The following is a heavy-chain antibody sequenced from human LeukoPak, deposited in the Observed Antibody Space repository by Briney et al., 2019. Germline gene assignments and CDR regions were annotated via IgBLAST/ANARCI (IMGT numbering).Heavy chain of an antibody. V-gene: IGHV3-15*01. J-gene: IGHJ4*02. CDR3: TTFSMIVVVITD. D-gene: IGHD3-22*01. CDR2: IKSKTDGGTT. Sequence: GGSLRLSCAASGFTFSNAWMSWVRQAPGKGLEWVGRIKSKTDGGTTDYAAPVKGRFTISRDDSKNTLYLQMNSLKTEVTAVYYCTTFSMIVVVITDWGQGTLVTVSS. CDR1: GFTFSNAW.